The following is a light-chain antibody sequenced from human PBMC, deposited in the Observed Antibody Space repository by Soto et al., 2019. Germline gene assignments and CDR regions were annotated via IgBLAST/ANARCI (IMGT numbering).Light chain of an antibody. CDR3: SSYAGTHIV. CDR2: DVS. Sequence: QSVLTQPPSASGSPGQSVTISCTGTSSDDGGYNYVSWYQQHPGKAPKLMIYDVSKRPSGVPDRFSGSKSGNTASLTVSGLQAEEEADYYCSSYAGTHIVFGTGTKVTVL. J-gene: IGLJ1*01. V-gene: IGLV2-8*01. CDR1: SSDDGGYNY.